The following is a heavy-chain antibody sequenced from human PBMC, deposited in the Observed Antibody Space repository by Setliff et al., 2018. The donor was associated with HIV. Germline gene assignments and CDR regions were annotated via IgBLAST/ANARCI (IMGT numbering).Heavy chain of an antibody. CDR2: ISAYNGNT. V-gene: IGHV1-18*01. Sequence: PGESLKVSCKASGYTFTSYGISWVRQAPGQGLEWMGWISAYNGNTNYAQKLQGRVTMTRDTSTSTAYMELRSLRSDDTAVYYCARVWEWNYDLGYWGQGTLVTVSS. J-gene: IGHJ4*02. CDR1: GYTFTSYG. CDR3: ARVWEWNYDLGY. D-gene: IGHD1-7*01.